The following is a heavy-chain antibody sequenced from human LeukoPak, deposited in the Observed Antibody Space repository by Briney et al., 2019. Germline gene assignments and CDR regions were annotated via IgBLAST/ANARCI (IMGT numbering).Heavy chain of an antibody. Sequence: QPGGSLRLSCVVSGFTLSSRWMMWVRQAPGEGLEWMTNINRDGGEKNYVDSVKGRFTITRDNAENSLYLQMNSLKVEDSAIYYCATYDSWSGCNIAYWGQGTLVTVSS. J-gene: IGHJ4*02. D-gene: IGHD3-3*01. CDR1: GFTLSSRW. CDR3: ATYDSWSGCNIAY. CDR2: INRDGGEK. V-gene: IGHV3-7*03.